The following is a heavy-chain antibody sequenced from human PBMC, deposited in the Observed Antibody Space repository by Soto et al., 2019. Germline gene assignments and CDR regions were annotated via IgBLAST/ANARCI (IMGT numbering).Heavy chain of an antibody. CDR1: GDSVSSNSAA. D-gene: IGHD4-17*01. V-gene: IGHV6-1*01. CDR2: TYYRSKWYN. Sequence: QVQLQQSGPGLVKPSQTLSLTCAISGDSVSSNSAAWNWIRQSPSRGLEWLGRTYYRSKWYNDYAVSVKSRITINPDTSKNQFSLQLNSVTPEDTAVYYCARDLSDYGGNSVYYYYYGMDVWGQGTTVTVSS. CDR3: ARDLSDYGGNSVYYYYYGMDV. J-gene: IGHJ6*02.